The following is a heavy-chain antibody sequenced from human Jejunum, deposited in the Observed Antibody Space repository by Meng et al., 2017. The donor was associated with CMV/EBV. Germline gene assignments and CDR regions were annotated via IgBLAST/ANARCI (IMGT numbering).Heavy chain of an antibody. CDR3: ARIIRAGYCDSASCYGADY. CDR2: IYYSGTT. D-gene: IGHD2-2*01. Sequence: TLYWSWIRQPPGKGLEWIGSIYYSGTTDYHPSLVSRVTMSLDTSKNQFSLKLSSVTTADTAVYYCARIIRAGYCDSASCYGADYWGQGTLVTVSS. J-gene: IGHJ4*02. CDR1: TLY. V-gene: IGHV4-59*11.